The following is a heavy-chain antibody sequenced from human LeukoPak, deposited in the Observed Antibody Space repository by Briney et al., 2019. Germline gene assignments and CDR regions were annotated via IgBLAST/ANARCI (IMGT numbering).Heavy chain of an antibody. D-gene: IGHD3-22*01. CDR2: IISDGSSA. CDR1: GFTFKDYW. CDR3: ARGFHYYDSMYYFDY. V-gene: IGHV3-74*01. Sequence: GGSLRLSCAASGFTFKDYWMHWVRQAPGKGLVWVARIISDGSSASYADSVKGRFTMSRDNAKNTLYLQMNSLRAEDTAVYYCARGFHYYDSMYYFDYWGQGTLVTVSS. J-gene: IGHJ4*02.